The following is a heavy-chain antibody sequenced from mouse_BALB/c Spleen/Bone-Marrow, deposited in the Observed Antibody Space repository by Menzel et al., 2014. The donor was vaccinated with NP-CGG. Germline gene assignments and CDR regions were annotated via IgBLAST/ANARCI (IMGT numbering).Heavy chain of an antibody. Sequence: EVKLMESGGGLVKPGGSLKLSCAASGFTFSSYAMSWVRQTPEKRLEWVASISSGGSTYYPDSVKGRFTISRDNARNILYLQMSSLRSEDTAMYYWARDDYDDRYYFDYWGQGTTLTVSS. CDR1: GFTFSSYA. CDR3: ARDDYDDRYYFDY. J-gene: IGHJ2*01. CDR2: ISSGGST. V-gene: IGHV5-6-5*01. D-gene: IGHD2-4*01.